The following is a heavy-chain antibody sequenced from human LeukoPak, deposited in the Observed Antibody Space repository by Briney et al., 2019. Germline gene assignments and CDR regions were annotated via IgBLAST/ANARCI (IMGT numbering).Heavy chain of an antibody. V-gene: IGHV4-39*01. CDR1: GGSISSSSYY. J-gene: IGHJ5*02. CDR2: IYYSGST. D-gene: IGHD6-19*01. Sequence: SETLSLTCTVSGGSISSSSYYWGWIRQPPGKGLEWIGSIYYSGSTYYNPSLKSRVTISVDTSKNQFSLKLSSVTAADTAVYYCARHRPAPGSGWENNWFDPWGQGTLVTVSS. CDR3: ARHRPAPGSGWENNWFDP.